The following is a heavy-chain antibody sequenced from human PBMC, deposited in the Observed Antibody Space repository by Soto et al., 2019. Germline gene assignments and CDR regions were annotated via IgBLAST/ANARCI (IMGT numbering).Heavy chain of an antibody. CDR2: IYWDDDK. Sequence: QITLKESGPTLVKPTQTLTLTCTFSGFSLSSSGVGVAWIRQPPGKALEWLALIYWDDDKRYSPSLKSRLSITQDTSKNQVVLTMNNMDPVDTGTYYCAHDSSGWYGMDVWGQGTTVTVSS. CDR3: AHDSSGWYGMDV. CDR1: GFSLSSSGVG. V-gene: IGHV2-5*02. J-gene: IGHJ6*02. D-gene: IGHD6-19*01.